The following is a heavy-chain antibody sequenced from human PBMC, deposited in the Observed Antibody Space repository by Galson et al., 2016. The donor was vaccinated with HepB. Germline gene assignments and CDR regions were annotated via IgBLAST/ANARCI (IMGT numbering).Heavy chain of an antibody. D-gene: IGHD6-13*01. CDR2: IYYSGRT. CDR1: GGSISSAAYY. J-gene: IGHJ4*02. V-gene: IGHV4-31*03. CDR3: ARDLRASAGPFDY. Sequence: TLSLTCTVSGGSISSAAYYWSWIRQHPGKGLEWIGNIYYSGRTSYNTSLKSRVTISVDTSKNQFSLTLTSVTAADTAVYYCARDLRASAGPFDYWGQGTPVTVSS.